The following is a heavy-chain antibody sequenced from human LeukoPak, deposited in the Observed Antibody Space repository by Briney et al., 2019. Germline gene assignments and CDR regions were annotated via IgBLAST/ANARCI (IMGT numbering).Heavy chain of an antibody. V-gene: IGHV3-9*01. CDR3: AKDRGGSYNY. J-gene: IGHJ4*02. CDR1: GFTFDDYA. D-gene: IGHD1-26*01. Sequence: GRSLRLSCAASGFTFDDYAMHWVRQAPGKGLEWVSGISWNSGSIGYADFVKGRFTISRDNAKNSLYLQMNSLRAADTALYYCAKDRGGSYNYWGQGTLVTVSS. CDR2: ISWNSGSI.